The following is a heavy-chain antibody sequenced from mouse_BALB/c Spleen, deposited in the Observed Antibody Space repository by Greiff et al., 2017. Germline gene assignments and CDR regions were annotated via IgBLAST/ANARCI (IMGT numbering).Heavy chain of an antibody. J-gene: IGHJ4*01. V-gene: IGHV5-4*02. D-gene: IGHD1-1*01. Sequence: VQLKESGGGLVKPGGSLKLSCAASGFTFSDYYMYWVRQTPEKRLEWVATISDGGSYTYYPDSVKGRFTISRDNAKNNLYLQMSSLKSEDTAMYYCARGAYVGMDYWGQGTSVTVSS. CDR3: ARGAYVGMDY. CDR2: ISDGGSYT. CDR1: GFTFSDYY.